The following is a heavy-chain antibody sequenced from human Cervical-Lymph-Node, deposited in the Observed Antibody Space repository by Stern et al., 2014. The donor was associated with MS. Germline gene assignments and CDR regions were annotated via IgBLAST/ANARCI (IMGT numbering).Heavy chain of an antibody. V-gene: IGHV1-2*02. J-gene: IGHJ6*02. CDR3: ARERHSMDV. Sequence: QVQLGQSGAEVKKPGASVKVSCKASGYSFTAYYMHWVRQAPGQGLEWMRWIDPNSGVTKSAQNFQGRVTMTRDTSISTFYMELSGLTSDDTAVFYCARERHSMDVWGQGTTVTVSS. CDR1: GYSFTAYY. CDR2: IDPNSGVT.